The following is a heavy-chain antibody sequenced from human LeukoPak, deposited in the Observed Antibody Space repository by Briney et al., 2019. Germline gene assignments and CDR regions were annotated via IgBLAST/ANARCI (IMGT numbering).Heavy chain of an antibody. J-gene: IGHJ4*02. Sequence: PSETLSLTCTVSGASIRGSSYYWAWIRQAPGKGLDWIGSIYYSGSTHYTPSLQSRVTISVDTSKNQFSLRVSSVTAADTAIYYCARNSGSSNDDGFDYWGQGILVTVSS. D-gene: IGHD2-15*01. V-gene: IGHV4-39*01. CDR2: IYYSGST. CDR3: ARNSGSSNDDGFDY. CDR1: GASIRGSSYY.